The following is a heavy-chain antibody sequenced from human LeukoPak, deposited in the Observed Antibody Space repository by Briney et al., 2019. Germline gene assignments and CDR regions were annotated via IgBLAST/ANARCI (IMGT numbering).Heavy chain of an antibody. CDR2: ISSSGSV. CDR3: ARIPLGYSGAYYFDY. D-gene: IGHD5-12*01. V-gene: IGHV4-4*09. CDR1: RGSISGSIRSYY. J-gene: IGHJ4*02. Sequence: SETLSLTCTVSRGSISGSIRSYYWSWLRQPPGKVLKWIGYISSSGSVNDNPSLRSRVTISVDTSKNQFFLSLSSVSAADTAVYYCARIPLGYSGAYYFDYWGQGTLVTVSP.